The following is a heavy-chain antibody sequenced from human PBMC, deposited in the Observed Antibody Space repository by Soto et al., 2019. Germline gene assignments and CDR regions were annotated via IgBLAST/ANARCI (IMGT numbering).Heavy chain of an antibody. V-gene: IGHV3-21*01. CDR2: ISSSSYI. CDR1: GFTFSSYS. J-gene: IGHJ6*02. D-gene: IGHD6-13*01. CDR3: ARFGYSRADYGMDV. Sequence: EVQLVESGGGLVKPGGSLRLSCAASGFTFSSYSMNWVRQAPGKGLEWVSSISSSSYIYYADSVKGRFAISRDNAKNSLYLQMNSLRAEDTAVYYCARFGYSRADYGMDVWGQGTTVTVSS.